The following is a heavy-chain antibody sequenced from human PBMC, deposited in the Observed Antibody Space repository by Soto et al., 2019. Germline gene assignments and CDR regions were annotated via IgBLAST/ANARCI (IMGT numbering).Heavy chain of an antibody. V-gene: IGHV3-23*01. CDR3: AKERAIIGKGAFDR. J-gene: IGHJ3*02. CDR2: ISGGGGDST. Sequence: EVHLLESGGGLVQPGGSLPLSCAASGFTFSSYAMSWVRQAPGKGLEWVSAISGGGGDSTYYADSGKGRLIISKDNSKNTLYLQMSSLRAEDTAVYYCAKERAIIGKGAFDRWGQGTMVTVSS. CDR1: GFTFSSYA.